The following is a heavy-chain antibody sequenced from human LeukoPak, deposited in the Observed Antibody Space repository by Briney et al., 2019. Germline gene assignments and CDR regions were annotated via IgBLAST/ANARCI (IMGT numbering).Heavy chain of an antibody. CDR1: GFRFNNYA. D-gene: IGHD5-18*01. V-gene: IGHV3-30*04. Sequence: GRSLRPSCAASGFRFNNYAMHWVRQPPGTGLEWVAVISMDGIQEYYADSVKGRFSISRDYSKNTLYLQMNSLRSEDTAVYYCAREVYSYALDALDLWGQGTMVTVSS. J-gene: IGHJ3*01. CDR2: ISMDGIQE. CDR3: AREVYSYALDALDL.